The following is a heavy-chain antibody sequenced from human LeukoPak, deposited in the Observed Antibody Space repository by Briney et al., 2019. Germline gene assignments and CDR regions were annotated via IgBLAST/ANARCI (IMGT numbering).Heavy chain of an antibody. Sequence: ASVKVSCKASGYTFTGYYMHWVRQAPGQGLEWMGWINPNSGGTNYAQKFQGRVAMTRDTSISTAYMELSRLRSDDTAVYYCARGPYWGGWFDPWGQGTLVTVSS. J-gene: IGHJ5*02. V-gene: IGHV1-2*02. CDR1: GYTFTGYY. CDR3: ARGPYWGGWFDP. D-gene: IGHD7-27*01. CDR2: INPNSGGT.